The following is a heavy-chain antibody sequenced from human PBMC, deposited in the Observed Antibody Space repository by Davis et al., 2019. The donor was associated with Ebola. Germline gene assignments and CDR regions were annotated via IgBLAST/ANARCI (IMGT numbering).Heavy chain of an antibody. CDR2: VSHSERET. J-gene: IGHJ4*02. D-gene: IGHD3-3*01. V-gene: IGHV3-30*04. CDR1: GFPFRNYA. CDR3: ARAGFDEVLDY. Sequence: GESLKISCVASGFPFRNYAMHWVRQAPGKGLEWVAVVSHSERETFYADSVRGRFTISRDNSENTLYLQMNSLTADDTSVYYCARAGFDEVLDYWGQGTPVTVSS.